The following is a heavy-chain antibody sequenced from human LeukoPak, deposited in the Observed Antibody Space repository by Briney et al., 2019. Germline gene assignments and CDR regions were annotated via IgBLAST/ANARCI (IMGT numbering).Heavy chain of an antibody. D-gene: IGHD2-2*02. J-gene: IGHJ3*02. CDR2: INHSGST. CDR1: GGSFSGYY. Sequence: SETLSLTCAVYGGSFSGYYWSWIRQPPGKGLEWIGEINHSGSTNYNPSLKSRVTLSVDTSKNQFSLKLSSVTAADTAVYYCARVRGYCSSTSCYRLAFDIWGQGTMVTVSS. V-gene: IGHV4-34*01. CDR3: ARVRGYCSSTSCYRLAFDI.